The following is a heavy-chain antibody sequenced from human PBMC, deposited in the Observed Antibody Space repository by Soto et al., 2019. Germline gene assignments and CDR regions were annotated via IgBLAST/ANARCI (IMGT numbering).Heavy chain of an antibody. CDR3: ARVAHQSLDY. Sequence: ASVKASCKTSGYTFTNYHIHWVRQAPGQGLEWLGIINPSDGGTGYAQKFQGRVTMTRDTSTSTVYMDMSSLRSEDTAVYYCARVAHQSLDYWGLGTLVTVSS. CDR2: INPSDGGT. D-gene: IGHD5-12*01. J-gene: IGHJ4*02. V-gene: IGHV1-46*01. CDR1: GYTFTNYH.